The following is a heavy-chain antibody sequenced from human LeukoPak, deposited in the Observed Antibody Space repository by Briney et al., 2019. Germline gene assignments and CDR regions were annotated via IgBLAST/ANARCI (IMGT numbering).Heavy chain of an antibody. V-gene: IGHV4-31*03. CDR2: IYYSGST. CDR3: ARHIWEGTPKNYYYYYMDV. J-gene: IGHJ6*03. Sequence: KPSQTLSLTCTVSGVSISSGGYYWSWIRQHPGKGLEWIVYIYYSGSTYYNPSLKSRVTISVDTSKNQFSLKLSSVTAADTAVYYCARHIWEGTPKNYYYYYMDVWGKGTTVTVSS. CDR1: GVSISSGGYY. D-gene: IGHD1-26*01.